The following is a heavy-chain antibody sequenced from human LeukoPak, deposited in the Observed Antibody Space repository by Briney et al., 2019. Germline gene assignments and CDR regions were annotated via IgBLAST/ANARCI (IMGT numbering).Heavy chain of an antibody. CDR1: GGSFSGYY. D-gene: IGHD3-22*01. Sequence: PSETLSLTCAVYGGSFSGYYWSWIRQPPGKGLEWIGEINHSGSTNYNPSLKSRVTISVDTSKNQFSLKLSSVTAADTAVYYCAKEVYDSSGYYRPGIDYWGQGTLVTVSS. CDR2: INHSGST. J-gene: IGHJ4*02. V-gene: IGHV4-34*01. CDR3: AKEVYDSSGYYRPGIDY.